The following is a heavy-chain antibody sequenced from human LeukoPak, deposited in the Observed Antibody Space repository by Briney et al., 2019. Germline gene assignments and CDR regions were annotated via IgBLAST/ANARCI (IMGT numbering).Heavy chain of an antibody. CDR2: MNPNSGNT. CDR3: ARAQGVIAASGGDP. V-gene: IGHV1-8*01. Sequence: ASVKVSCKASGYTFITYEINWARQATGQGLEWMGWMNPNSGNTGYAQKFQGRVTMTRNTSISTAYMELSSLRSEDTAVYYCARAQGVIAASGGDPWGQGTLVTVSS. D-gene: IGHD6-6*01. J-gene: IGHJ5*02. CDR1: GYTFITYE.